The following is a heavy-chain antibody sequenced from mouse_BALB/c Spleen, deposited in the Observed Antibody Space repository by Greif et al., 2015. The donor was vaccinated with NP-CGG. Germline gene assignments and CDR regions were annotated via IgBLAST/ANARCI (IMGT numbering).Heavy chain of an antibody. CDR2: INPSNGGT. V-gene: IGHV1S81*02. CDR3: TISSPYYFDY. Sequence: QVQLQQSGAELVKPGASVKLSCKASGYTFTSYYMYWVKQRPGQGLEWIGEINPSNGGTNFNEKFKSKATLTVDKSSSTAYMQLSSLTSEDSAVYYCTISSPYYFDYWGQGTTLTVSS. J-gene: IGHJ2*01. CDR1: GYTFTSYY. D-gene: IGHD6-1*01.